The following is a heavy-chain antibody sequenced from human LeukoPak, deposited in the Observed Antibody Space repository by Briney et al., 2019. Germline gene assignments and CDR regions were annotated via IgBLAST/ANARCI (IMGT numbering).Heavy chain of an antibody. J-gene: IGHJ3*02. V-gene: IGHV4-61*02. CDR2: ISSSGST. CDR3: AKYDSNKPDDAFDI. CDR1: GGSISSSTYY. D-gene: IGHD3-3*01. Sequence: SETLSLTCTVSGGSISSSTYYWGWIRQPAGKGLEWIGRISSSGSTNYNPSLKSRVTISVDTSKNQFSLKLSSVTAADTAVYYCAKYDSNKPDDAFDIWGQGTMVTVSS.